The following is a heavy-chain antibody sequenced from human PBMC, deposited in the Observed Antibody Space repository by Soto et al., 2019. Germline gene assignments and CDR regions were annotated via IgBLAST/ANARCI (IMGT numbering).Heavy chain of an antibody. CDR1: GGSISSYY. CDR3: AVAFYGSGSYFDP. V-gene: IGHV4-59*01. J-gene: IGHJ5*02. D-gene: IGHD3-10*01. Sequence: SETLSLTCTVSGGSISSYYWSWIRQPPGKGLEWIGYIYYSGSTNYNPSLKSRVTISVDTSKNQFSLKLSSVTAADTAVYYCAVAFYGSGSYFDPWGQGTLVTVSS. CDR2: IYYSGST.